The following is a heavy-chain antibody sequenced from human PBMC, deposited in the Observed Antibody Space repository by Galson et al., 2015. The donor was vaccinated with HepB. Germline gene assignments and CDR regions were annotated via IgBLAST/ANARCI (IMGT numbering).Heavy chain of an antibody. J-gene: IGHJ3*02. CDR1: GGTFSSYA. D-gene: IGHD6-19*01. CDR3: ATGAGRDHDAFDI. V-gene: IGHV1-69*05. Sequence: SVKVSCKASGGTFSSYAISWVRQAPGQGLEWMGGIIPIFGTANYAQKLQGRVTMTTDTSTSTAYMELRSLRSDDTAVYYCATGAGRDHDAFDIWGQGTMVTVSS. CDR2: IIPIFGTA.